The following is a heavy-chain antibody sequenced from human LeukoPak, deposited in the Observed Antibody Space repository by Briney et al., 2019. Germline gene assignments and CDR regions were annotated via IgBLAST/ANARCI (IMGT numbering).Heavy chain of an antibody. V-gene: IGHV1-69*05. J-gene: IGHJ6*03. CDR1: GGTFSSYA. D-gene: IGHD1-26*01. Sequence: SVKVSCKASGGTFSSYAISWVRQAPGQGLEWMGGIIPIFGRANYAQKFQGRVTITTDESTSTAYMELSSLRSEDTAVYYCARIGAVGYYYMDVWGKGTTVTVSS. CDR3: ARIGAVGYYYMDV. CDR2: IIPIFGRA.